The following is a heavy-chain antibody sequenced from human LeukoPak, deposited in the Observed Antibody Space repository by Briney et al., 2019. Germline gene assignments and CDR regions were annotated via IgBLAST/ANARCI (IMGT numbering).Heavy chain of an antibody. V-gene: IGHV3-23*01. CDR2: ISGSGGST. D-gene: IGHD3-10*01. CDR3: AKDSPYYHGSGSNGYFDY. J-gene: IGHJ4*02. Sequence: GGSLRLSCAASGFTFSSYAMSWVRQAPGKGLEWVSAISGSGGSTYYADSVKGRFTISRDNSKNTLYLQMNSLRAEDTAVYYCAKDSPYYHGSGSNGYFDYWGQGTLVTVSS. CDR1: GFTFSSYA.